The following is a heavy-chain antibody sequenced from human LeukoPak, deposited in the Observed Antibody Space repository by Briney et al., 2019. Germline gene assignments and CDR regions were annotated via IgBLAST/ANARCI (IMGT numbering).Heavy chain of an antibody. CDR2: IYHSGST. D-gene: IGHD2-15*01. Sequence: SQTLSLTCAVSGGSISSGGYSWSWIRQPPGKGLEWIGYIYHSGSTYYNPSLKSRVTISVDRSKNQFSLKLSSVTAADTAVYYCARARPLPYCSGGSCYPYYSYGMDVWAQGPTVTVSS. CDR1: GGSISSGGYS. CDR3: ARARPLPYCSGGSCYPYYSYGMDV. V-gene: IGHV4-30-2*01. J-gene: IGHJ6*02.